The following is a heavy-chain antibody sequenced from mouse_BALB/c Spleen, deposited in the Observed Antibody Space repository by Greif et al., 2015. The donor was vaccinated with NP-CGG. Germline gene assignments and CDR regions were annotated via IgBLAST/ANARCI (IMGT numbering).Heavy chain of an antibody. Sequence: VQVVESGPGLVAPSQSLSITCTVSGFSLTSYGVHWVRQPPGKGLEWLGVIWAGGSTNYNSALMSRLSISKDNSKSQVFLKMNSLQTDDTAMYYCARDSLYDYDKVMDYWGQGTSVTVSS. V-gene: IGHV2-9*02. D-gene: IGHD2-4*01. J-gene: IGHJ4*01. CDR1: GFSLTSYG. CDR2: IWAGGST. CDR3: ARDSLYDYDKVMDY.